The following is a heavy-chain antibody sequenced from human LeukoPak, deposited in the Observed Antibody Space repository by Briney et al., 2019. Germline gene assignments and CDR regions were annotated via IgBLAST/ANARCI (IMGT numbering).Heavy chain of an antibody. Sequence: PGGSLRLSYAASGFTFTNHYMDWVRQAPGMGLEWIARTTNTPNAYTTAYAASVRGRLTVSRDDSKSLLHLQMSSLKTDDTAVYYCGRDTATAIDYWGRGTLVTVSS. J-gene: IGHJ4*02. CDR1: GFTFTNHY. CDR3: GRDTATAIDY. D-gene: IGHD5-18*01. V-gene: IGHV3-72*01. CDR2: TTNTPNAYTT.